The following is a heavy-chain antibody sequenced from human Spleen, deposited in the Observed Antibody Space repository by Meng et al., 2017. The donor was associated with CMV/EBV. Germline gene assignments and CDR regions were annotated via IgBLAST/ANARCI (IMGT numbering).Heavy chain of an antibody. J-gene: IGHJ5*02. D-gene: IGHD4-11*01. CDR3: AKGSHSNYGWFDP. Sequence: GESLKISCAASGFTFNSYAMNWVRQAPGKGLEWVSGLSGSGAITYSADSVKGRFTISRDNSKNTLYLQMNSLRAEDTAAYYCAKGSHSNYGWFDPWGQGTLVTVSS. CDR1: GFTFNSYA. CDR2: LSGSGAIT. V-gene: IGHV3-23*01.